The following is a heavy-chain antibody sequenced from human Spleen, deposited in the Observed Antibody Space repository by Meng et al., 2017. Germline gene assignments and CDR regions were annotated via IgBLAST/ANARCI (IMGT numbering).Heavy chain of an antibody. CDR3: AKVTSGEWFDP. CDR1: GFTISSYG. V-gene: IGHV3-30*18. Sequence: GESLKISCAASGFTISSYGLHWVRQAPGKGLEWVSVVSYDGRNAYYADSVKGRFTLSRDNSKNTLYLQMNSLRAEDTAVYYCAKVTSGEWFDPWGQGILVTVSS. J-gene: IGHJ5*02. D-gene: IGHD3-10*01. CDR2: VSYDGRNA.